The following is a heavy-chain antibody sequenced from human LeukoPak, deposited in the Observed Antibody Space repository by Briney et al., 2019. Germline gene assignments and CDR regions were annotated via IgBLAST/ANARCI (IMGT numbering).Heavy chain of an antibody. D-gene: IGHD5/OR15-5a*01. V-gene: IGHV3-30*18. CDR2: ISYDGKVK. Sequence: GGSLRLSCATSGFTFSTSWMHWVRQAPGKGLEWVAVISYDGKVKYYADSVKGRFTISRDNSKNTLYLEMNSLRGEDTAVYYCAKERLTKVSHETDYWGQGTLVTVSS. CDR3: AKERLTKVSHETDY. J-gene: IGHJ4*02. CDR1: GFTFSTSW.